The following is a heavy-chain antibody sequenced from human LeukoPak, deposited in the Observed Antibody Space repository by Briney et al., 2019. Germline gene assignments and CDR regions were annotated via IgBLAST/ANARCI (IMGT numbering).Heavy chain of an antibody. CDR3: ARAPYYDFWSGYPRTKNWFDP. V-gene: IGHV4-34*01. CDR2: INHSGST. J-gene: IGHJ5*02. Sequence: SETLSLTCAVYGGSFSGHYWSWIRQPPGKGLEWIGEINHSGSTNYNPSLKSRVTISVDTSKNQFSLKLSSVTAADTAVYYCARAPYYDFWSGYPRTKNWFDPWGQGTLVTVSS. D-gene: IGHD3-3*01. CDR1: GGSFSGHY.